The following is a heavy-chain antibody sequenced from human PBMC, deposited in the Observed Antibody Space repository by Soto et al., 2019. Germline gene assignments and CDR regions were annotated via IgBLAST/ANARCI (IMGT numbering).Heavy chain of an antibody. CDR2: ISTGGGTI. V-gene: IGHV3-48*03. Sequence: GWSLRLSCAASGFKFSSYEMNWVRQAPGKGLEWVSYISTGGGTIYHADSVKGRFTISRDNAKNSLFLQMSSLRVEDTAVYYCARIGGTFDVWGQGTMVTV. D-gene: IGHD3-10*01. CDR1: GFKFSSYE. J-gene: IGHJ3*01. CDR3: ARIGGTFDV.